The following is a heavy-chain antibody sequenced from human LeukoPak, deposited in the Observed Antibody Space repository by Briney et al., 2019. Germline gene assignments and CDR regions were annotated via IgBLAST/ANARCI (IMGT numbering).Heavy chain of an antibody. V-gene: IGHV3-53*01. J-gene: IGHJ4*02. Sequence: PGGSLRPSCAASGFTVSSNYMSWVRQAPGKGLEWVSVIYSGGSTYYADSVKGRFTISRDNSKNTLYLQMNSLRAEDTAVYCCARGRPYYYDSSGYYFDYWGQGTLVTVSS. D-gene: IGHD3-22*01. CDR1: GFTVSSNY. CDR3: ARGRPYYYDSSGYYFDY. CDR2: IYSGGST.